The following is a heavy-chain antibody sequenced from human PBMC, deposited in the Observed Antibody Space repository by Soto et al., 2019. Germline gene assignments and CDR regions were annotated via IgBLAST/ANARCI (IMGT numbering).Heavy chain of an antibody. J-gene: IGHJ4*02. CDR3: ARRRPLTSETPDGGVIAS. CDR1: GFSLSTGVG. Sequence: QITLRESGPTLVKPTQTLTLTCSFSGFSLSTGVGVTWIRQFPGKALEWLALIYWNDEQHFSPSLRSRLTITKDTSKNQVVLTMTNMDYVDTATYYCARRRPLTSETPDGGVIASWGQGTLVTVSS. CDR2: IYWNDEQ. V-gene: IGHV2-5*01. D-gene: IGHD1-1*01.